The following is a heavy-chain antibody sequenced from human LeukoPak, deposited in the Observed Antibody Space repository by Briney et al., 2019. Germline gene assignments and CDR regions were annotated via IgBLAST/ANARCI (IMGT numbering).Heavy chain of an antibody. CDR2: IYHSGST. D-gene: IGHD6-13*01. V-gene: IGHV4-38-2*02. Sequence: SSETLSLTCTVSGYSISSGYYWGWIRQPPGKGLEWIGSIYHSGSTYYNPSLKSRVTISVDTSKNQFSLKLSSVTAADTAVYYCARVSSSWYQDWYFDLWGRGTLVTVSS. CDR3: ARVSSSWYQDWYFDL. CDR1: GYSISSGYY. J-gene: IGHJ2*01.